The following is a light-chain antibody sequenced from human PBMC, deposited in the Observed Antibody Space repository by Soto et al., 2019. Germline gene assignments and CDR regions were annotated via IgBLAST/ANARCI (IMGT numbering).Light chain of an antibody. CDR3: QQYSSSPGT. V-gene: IGKV3-20*01. Sequence: EIVLTQSPGTLSLSPGERATLSCRASQSVRDRYLAWYQQKPGQAPSLLIYDTSTRAPGVPDRFSGSRSATEFALPISRVEQEDYAIYFCQQYSSSPGTFGQGTKVEI. CDR1: QSVRDRY. J-gene: IGKJ1*01. CDR2: DTS.